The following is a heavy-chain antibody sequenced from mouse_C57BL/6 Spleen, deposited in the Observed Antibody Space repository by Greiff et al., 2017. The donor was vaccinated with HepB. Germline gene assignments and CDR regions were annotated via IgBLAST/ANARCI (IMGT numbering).Heavy chain of an antibody. CDR1: GYTFTDYN. D-gene: IGHD4-1*01. CDR3: ARPLGYAMDY. V-gene: IGHV1-22*01. CDR2: INPNNGGT. J-gene: IGHJ4*01. Sequence: DVKLQESGPELVKPGASVKMSCKASGYTFTDYNMHWVKQSHGKSLEWIGYINPNNGGTSYNQKFKGKATLTVNKSSSTAYMELRSLTSEDSAVYYCARPLGYAMDYWGQGTSVTVSS.